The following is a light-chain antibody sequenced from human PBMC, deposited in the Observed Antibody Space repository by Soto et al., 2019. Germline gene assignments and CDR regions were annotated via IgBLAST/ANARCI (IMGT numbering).Light chain of an antibody. Sequence: QSVLTQPPSASGSPGQSVTISCTGTSSDVGGYNYVSWYQQHPSKAPKLLIYEVSKRPSGVPDRFSGSKSGNTASLTVSGLQTEDEADYYCSSYAGTNKRYVFGTGTKVTVL. CDR2: EVS. V-gene: IGLV2-8*01. CDR1: SSDVGGYNY. CDR3: SSYAGTNKRYV. J-gene: IGLJ1*01.